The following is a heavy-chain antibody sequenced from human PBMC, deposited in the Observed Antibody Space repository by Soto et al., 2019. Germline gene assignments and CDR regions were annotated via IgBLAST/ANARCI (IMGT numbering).Heavy chain of an antibody. D-gene: IGHD3-10*01. CDR2: INPFDGSR. CDR3: SRVDPGETSPFDH. J-gene: IGHJ4*02. CDR1: GYIFTSYY. V-gene: IGHV1-46*03. Sequence: ASVKVSCKASGYIFTSYYLHWVRQAPGQGLEWMGWINPFDGSRMFAQSFQGRVTFTRDTSTSTVYMELSGLRSDDTAVYYCSRVDPGETSPFDHWGQGALVTVSS.